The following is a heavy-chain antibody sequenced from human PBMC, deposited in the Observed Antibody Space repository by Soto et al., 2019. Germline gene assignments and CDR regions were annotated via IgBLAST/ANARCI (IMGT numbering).Heavy chain of an antibody. CDR2: ISWNSGSI. V-gene: IGHV3-9*01. D-gene: IGHD4-17*01. J-gene: IGHJ4*02. CDR1: GFTFDDYA. CDR3: AKDISYGEPPYYFDY. Sequence: QPGGSLRLSCAASGFTFDDYAMHWVRQAPGKGLEWVSGISWNSGSIGYADSVKGRFTISRDNAKNPLYLQMNSLRAEDTALYYCAKDISYGEPPYYFDYWGQGTLVTVSS.